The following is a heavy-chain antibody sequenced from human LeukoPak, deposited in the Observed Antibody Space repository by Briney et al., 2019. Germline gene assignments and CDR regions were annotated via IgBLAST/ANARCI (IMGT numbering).Heavy chain of an antibody. D-gene: IGHD3-10*01. Sequence: PGGSPRLSCAASGFTFSSYAKSWVRQAPGKGLEWVSAISGSGGSTYYADSVKGRFTISRDNAKNSLYLQMNSLRAEDTAVYYCARGGSGSYYHLFDYWGQGTLVTVSS. CDR2: ISGSGGST. CDR3: ARGGSGSYYHLFDY. J-gene: IGHJ4*02. CDR1: GFTFSSYA. V-gene: IGHV3-23*01.